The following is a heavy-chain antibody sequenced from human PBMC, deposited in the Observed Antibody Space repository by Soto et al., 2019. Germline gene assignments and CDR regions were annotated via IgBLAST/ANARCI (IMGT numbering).Heavy chain of an antibody. CDR1: GYTFTSYG. V-gene: IGHV1-18*01. CDR2: ISAYNGNT. J-gene: IGHJ6*02. CDR3: ARDGSYDILTGQELYGMDV. D-gene: IGHD3-9*01. Sequence: GASVKVFCKASGYTFTSYGISWVRQAPGQGLEWMGWISAYNGNTNYAQKLQGRVTMTTDTSTSTAYMELRSLRSDDTAVYYCARDGSYDILTGQELYGMDVWGQGTTVTAP.